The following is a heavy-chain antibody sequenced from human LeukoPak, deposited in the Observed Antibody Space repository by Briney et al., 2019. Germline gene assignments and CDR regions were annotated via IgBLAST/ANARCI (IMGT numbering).Heavy chain of an antibody. CDR1: GFTFSSYA. D-gene: IGHD1-26*01. V-gene: IGHV3-30*04. Sequence: GGSLRLFCAASGFTFSSYAMHWVRQAPGKGLEWVAVISYDGSHKYYADSVKGRFTISRDNSKNTLYLQMNSLRAEDTAVYYCAREMGGRYFDYWGQGSLVTVSS. CDR3: AREMGGRYFDY. J-gene: IGHJ4*02. CDR2: ISYDGSHK.